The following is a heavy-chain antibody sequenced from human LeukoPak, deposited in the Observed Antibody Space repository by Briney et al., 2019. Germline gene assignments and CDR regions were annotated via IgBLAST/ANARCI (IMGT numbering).Heavy chain of an antibody. D-gene: IGHD3-22*01. CDR3: ARGTMNLDS. CDR2: ISAYNGNT. Sequence: GASVKVSCKASGYTFTGYYMHWVRQAPGQGLEWMGWISAYNGNTNYAQKLQGRVTMTRDTSINTAYMELNRLKFDDTAVYYCARGTMNLDSWGQGTLVTVSS. V-gene: IGHV1-2*02. J-gene: IGHJ4*02. CDR1: GYTFTGYY.